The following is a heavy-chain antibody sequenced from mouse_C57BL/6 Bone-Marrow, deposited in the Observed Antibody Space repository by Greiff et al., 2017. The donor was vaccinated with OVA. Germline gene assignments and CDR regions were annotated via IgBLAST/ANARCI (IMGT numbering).Heavy chain of an antibody. V-gene: IGHV6-6*01. D-gene: IGHD1-2*01. CDR2: IRNKANNHAT. CDR3: TGITTAYYYAMDY. J-gene: IGHJ4*01. Sequence: EVNLVDSGGGLVQPGGSMKLSCAASGFTFSDAWMDWVRQSPEKGLEWVAEIRNKANNHATYYAESVKGRFTISRDDSKSSVYLQMNSLRAEDTGIYYCTGITTAYYYAMDYWGQGTSVTVSS. CDR1: GFTFSDAW.